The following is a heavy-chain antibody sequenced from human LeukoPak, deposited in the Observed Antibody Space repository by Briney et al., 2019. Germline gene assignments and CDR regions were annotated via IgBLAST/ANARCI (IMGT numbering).Heavy chain of an antibody. J-gene: IGHJ4*02. CDR2: ISYDGSNK. V-gene: IGHV3-30*18. Sequence: GGSLRLSCAASGFTFSSYGMHWVRQVPGKGLEGVAVISYDGSNKYYADSVKGRFTISRDNSKNTLYLQMNSLRAEDTAVYYCAKDGDGYNLYFDYWGQGTLVTVSS. CDR1: GFTFSSYG. CDR3: AKDGDGYNLYFDY. D-gene: IGHD5-24*01.